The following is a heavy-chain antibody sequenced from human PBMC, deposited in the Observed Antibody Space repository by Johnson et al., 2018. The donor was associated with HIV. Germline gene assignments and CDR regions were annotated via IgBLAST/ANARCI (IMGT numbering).Heavy chain of an antibody. D-gene: IGHD3-10*01. J-gene: IGHJ3*02. CDR1: GFTFSSYA. CDR2: ISYDRSNK. V-gene: IGHV3-30-3*01. Sequence: QVQLVESGGGVVQPGRSLRLSCAASGFTFSSYAMHWVRQAPGQGLEWVAVISYDRSNKYYADSVKGRFTISRDNSKNTLFLQMNSLRGEDTAVYYCARDPYTSAGNPFDIWGQGTRVTVS. CDR3: ARDPYTSAGNPFDI.